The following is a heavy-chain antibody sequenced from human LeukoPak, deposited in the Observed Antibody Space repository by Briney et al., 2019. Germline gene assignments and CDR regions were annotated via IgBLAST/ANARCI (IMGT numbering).Heavy chain of an antibody. Sequence: PGGSLRLSCAASGFTFSSYEMNWVRQAPGKGLEWVSYISSSGSTIYYADSVKGRFTISRDNAKNSLYLQMNSLTAEDTAVYYCARAASGGYYFDHWGLGTLVTVSS. V-gene: IGHV3-48*03. J-gene: IGHJ4*02. CDR1: GFTFSSYE. CDR3: ARAASGGYYFDH. D-gene: IGHD3-16*01. CDR2: ISSSGSTI.